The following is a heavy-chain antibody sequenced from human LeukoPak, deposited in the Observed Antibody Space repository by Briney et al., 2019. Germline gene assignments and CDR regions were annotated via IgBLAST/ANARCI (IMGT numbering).Heavy chain of an antibody. Sequence: SETLSLTCAVYGGSFSGYYWSWIRQPPGKGLEWIGEINHSGSTNYNPSLKSRVTISVDTSKNQFSLKLSSVTAADTAVYYCARGGNSSWDYWGQGALVTVSS. V-gene: IGHV4-34*01. CDR2: INHSGST. J-gene: IGHJ4*02. CDR3: ARGGNSSWDY. CDR1: GGSFSGYY. D-gene: IGHD6-6*01.